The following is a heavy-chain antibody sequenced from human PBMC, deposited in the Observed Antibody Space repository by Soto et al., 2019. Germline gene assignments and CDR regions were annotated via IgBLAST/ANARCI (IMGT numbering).Heavy chain of an antibody. CDR2: LSWDGGDV. D-gene: IGHD3-10*01. J-gene: IGHJ4*02. Sequence: EVQLVESGGGLVQPGGSLSLSCAASGFTFHNYAMHWVRQAPGKGLEWVSGLSWDGGDVDYADSVKGRFAISRDNAKNSLYLQKNSLTAEDTAFYYCAKLLYSSGTGNFDYWGQGTLVTVSS. V-gene: IGHV3-9*01. CDR3: AKLLYSSGTGNFDY. CDR1: GFTFHNYA.